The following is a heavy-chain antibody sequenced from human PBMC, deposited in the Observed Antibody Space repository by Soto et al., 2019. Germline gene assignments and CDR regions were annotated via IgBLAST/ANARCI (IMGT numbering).Heavy chain of an antibody. J-gene: IGHJ6*03. CDR3: ARDLRIVGFGEFLRPLHLGDQAAGYYYYMDV. Sequence: PSETLSLTCTVSGGSFSSYYWSWIRQPPGQGLEWIGYISYTESTNYNPSLKSRDTISVDTSKNQFSLKLSSVTAADTAVYYCARDLRIVGFGEFLRPLHLGDQAAGYYYYMDVWGKGTTVTVSS. CDR1: GGSFSSYY. CDR2: ISYTEST. D-gene: IGHD3-10*01. V-gene: IGHV4-59*01.